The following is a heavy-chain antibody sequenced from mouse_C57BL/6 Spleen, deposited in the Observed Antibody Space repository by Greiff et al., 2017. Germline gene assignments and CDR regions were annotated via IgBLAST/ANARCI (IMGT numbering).Heavy chain of an antibody. CDR2: INYDGSST. J-gene: IGHJ4*01. D-gene: IGHD5-1*01. V-gene: IGHV5-16*01. CDR1: GFTFSDYY. CDR3: ARDVPIEGSMDY. Sequence: EVQVVESEGGLVQPGSSMKLSCTASGFTFSDYYMAWVRQVPEKGLEWVANINYDGSSTYYLDSLKSRFIISRDNAKNILYLQMRSLKSEDTATYYCARDVPIEGSMDYWGQGTSVTVSS.